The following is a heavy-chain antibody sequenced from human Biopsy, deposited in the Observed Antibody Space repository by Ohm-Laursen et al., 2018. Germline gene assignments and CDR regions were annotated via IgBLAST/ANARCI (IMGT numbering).Heavy chain of an antibody. CDR1: GESFNGYY. D-gene: IGHD3-22*01. CDR3: VRGVDYYDPYHYYALDV. J-gene: IGHJ6*02. V-gene: IGHV4-34*01. CDR2: INHSGRT. Sequence: SETLSLTWAVYGESFNGYYWSWIRQTPGKGLEWIGEINHSGRTNYNPSLKSRVTISADTSKNQFSLKVRSVTAADTAVYYCVRGVDYYDPYHYYALDVWGQGTTVTVSS.